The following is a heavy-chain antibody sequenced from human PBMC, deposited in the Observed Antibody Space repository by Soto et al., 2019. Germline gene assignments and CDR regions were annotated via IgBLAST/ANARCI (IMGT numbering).Heavy chain of an antibody. CDR1: GGTFSSYT. CDR2: IIPILGIA. D-gene: IGHD4-17*01. V-gene: IGHV1-69*08. CDR3: ARDGSTVTTKGSIDFDY. J-gene: IGHJ4*02. Sequence: QVQLVQSGAEVKKPGSSVKVSCKASGGTFSSYTISWVRQAPGQGLEWTGRIIPILGIANYAQKFQGRVTITADKSTSTAYMELSSLRSEDTAVYYCARDGSTVTTKGSIDFDYWVQGSLVTVSS.